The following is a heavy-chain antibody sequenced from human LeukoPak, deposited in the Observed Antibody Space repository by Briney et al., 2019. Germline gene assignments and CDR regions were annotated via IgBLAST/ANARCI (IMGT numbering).Heavy chain of an antibody. D-gene: IGHD4-17*01. Sequence: ASVKVSCKASGYTFTSYYMHWVRQAPGQGLEWMGIINPSGGSTSYAQKFQGRVTMTRDTSTSIVYMELSSLRSEDTAVYYCAILTTDENEDFDYWGQGTLVTVSS. CDR2: INPSGGST. CDR3: AILTTDENEDFDY. J-gene: IGHJ4*02. CDR1: GYTFTSYY. V-gene: IGHV1-46*01.